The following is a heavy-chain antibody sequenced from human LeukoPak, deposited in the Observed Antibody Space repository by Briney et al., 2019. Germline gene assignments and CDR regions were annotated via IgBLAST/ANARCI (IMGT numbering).Heavy chain of an antibody. CDR2: IYHSGST. J-gene: IGHJ4*02. CDR3: ARWHYYDSSGPAYYFDY. CDR1: GGSISSSNW. Sequence: SGTLSLTCAVSGGSISSSNWWSWVRQPPGKGLEWIGEIYHSGSTNYSPSLKSRVTISVDKSKNQFSLKLSSVTAADTAVYYCARWHYYDSSGPAYYFDYWGQGTLVTVSS. D-gene: IGHD3-22*01. V-gene: IGHV4-4*02.